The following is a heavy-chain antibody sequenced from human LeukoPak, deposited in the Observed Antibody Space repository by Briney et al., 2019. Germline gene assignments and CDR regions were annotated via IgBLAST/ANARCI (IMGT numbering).Heavy chain of an antibody. CDR3: ARDGGYVNFDY. Sequence: VXXAPGXGLEWVANIKQDGSEKYYVDSVKGRFTISRDNAKNSLYLQMNSLRAEDTAVYYCARDGGYVNFDYWGQGTLVTVSS. CDR2: IKQDGSEK. V-gene: IGHV3-7*03. J-gene: IGHJ4*02. D-gene: IGHD5-12*01.